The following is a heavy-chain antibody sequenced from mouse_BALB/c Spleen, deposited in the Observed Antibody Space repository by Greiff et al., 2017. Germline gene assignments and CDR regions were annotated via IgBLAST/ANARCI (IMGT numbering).Heavy chain of an antibody. CDR3: ARARYYGSSYQFAY. V-gene: IGHV1-7*01. D-gene: IGHD1-1*01. CDR2: INPSTGYT. Sequence: QVHVKQSGAELAKPGASVKMSCKASGYTFTSYWMHWVKQRPGQGLEWIGYINPSTGYTEYNQKFKDKATLTADKSSSTAYMQLSSLTSEDSAVYYCARARYYGSSYQFAYWGQGTLVTVSA. CDR1: GYTFTSYW. J-gene: IGHJ3*01.